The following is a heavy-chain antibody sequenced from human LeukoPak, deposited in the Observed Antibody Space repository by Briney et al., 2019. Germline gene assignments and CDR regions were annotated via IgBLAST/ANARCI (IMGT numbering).Heavy chain of an antibody. CDR2: ISYDGSNK. CDR3: ARSWRIAVAGTIFDY. D-gene: IGHD6-19*01. V-gene: IGHV3-30*04. Sequence: PGGSLRLSCAASGFTFSSYAMHWVRQAPGKGLEWVAVISYDGSNKYYADSVKGRFTISRDNSKNTLYLQMNSLRAEDTAVYYCARSWRIAVAGTIFDYWGQGTLVTVSS. J-gene: IGHJ4*02. CDR1: GFTFSSYA.